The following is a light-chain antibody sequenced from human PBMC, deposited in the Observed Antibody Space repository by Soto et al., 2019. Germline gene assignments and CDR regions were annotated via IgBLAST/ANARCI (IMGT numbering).Light chain of an antibody. Sequence: QSALTQPPSASGSPGQSVTISCTGTSSDVGGYNYVSWYQQHPGKAPKLMIYEVSKRPSGVPDRLSGSKSGNTASLTVSVLQAEDEADYYCSSFAGNNNLVFGGGTKLTVL. CDR3: SSFAGNNNLV. CDR2: EVS. J-gene: IGLJ2*01. V-gene: IGLV2-8*01. CDR1: SSDVGGYNY.